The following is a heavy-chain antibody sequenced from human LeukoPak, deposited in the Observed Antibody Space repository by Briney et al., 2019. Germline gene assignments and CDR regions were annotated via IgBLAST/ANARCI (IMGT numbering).Heavy chain of an antibody. V-gene: IGHV3-23*01. D-gene: IGHD3-22*01. Sequence: GGSPRLSCAASGFTFSIYAMSWVRQAPGKGLQWVSGISGSGETAYYADSVKGRFTIFRDNSKNTLYLQMNSPRAEDTAVYYCAKDYDSSGYYILDYWGQGTLVTVSS. CDR3: AKDYDSSGYYILDY. CDR1: GFTFSIYA. J-gene: IGHJ4*02. CDR2: ISGSGETA.